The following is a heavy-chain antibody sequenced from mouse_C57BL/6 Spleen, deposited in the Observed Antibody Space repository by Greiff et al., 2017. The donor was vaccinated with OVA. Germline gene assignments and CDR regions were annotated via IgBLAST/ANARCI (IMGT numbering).Heavy chain of an antibody. CDR1: GYAFSSYW. CDR3: ARRHDYDYAMDY. J-gene: IGHJ4*01. D-gene: IGHD2-4*01. CDR2: IYPGDGDT. V-gene: IGHV1-80*01. Sequence: VQLQESGAELVKPGASVKISCKASGYAFSSYWMNWVKQRPGKGLEWIGQIYPGDGDTNYNGKFKGKATLTADKSSSTAYMQLSSLTSEDSAVYFCARRHDYDYAMDYWGQGTSVTVSS.